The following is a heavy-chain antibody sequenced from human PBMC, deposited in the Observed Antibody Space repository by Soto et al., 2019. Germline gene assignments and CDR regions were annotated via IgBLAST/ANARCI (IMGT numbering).Heavy chain of an antibody. CDR1: GGSISSYY. J-gene: IGHJ5*02. CDR2: IYYSGST. CDR3: AGRDPNWFDP. V-gene: IGHV4-59*01. Sequence: SETLSLTCTVSGGSISSYYWSWIRQPPGKGLEWIGYIYYSGSTNYNPSLKSRVTISVDTSKNQFSLKLSSVTAADTAVYYCAGRDPNWFDPWGQGTLVTVSS.